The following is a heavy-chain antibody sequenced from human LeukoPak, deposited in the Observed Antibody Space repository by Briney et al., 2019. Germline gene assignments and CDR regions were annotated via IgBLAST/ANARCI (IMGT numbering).Heavy chain of an antibody. V-gene: IGHV3-11*01. D-gene: IGHD5-18*01. CDR2: ISSSGSTI. CDR1: GFSFSDYY. CDR3: AKDMDTAMVSDY. J-gene: IGHJ4*02. Sequence: KPGGSLRLSCAASGFSFSDYYMSWIRQAPGKGLEWVSYISSSGSTIYYADSVKGRFTISRDNAKNSLYLQMNSLRAEDTAVYYCAKDMDTAMVSDYWGQGTLVTVSS.